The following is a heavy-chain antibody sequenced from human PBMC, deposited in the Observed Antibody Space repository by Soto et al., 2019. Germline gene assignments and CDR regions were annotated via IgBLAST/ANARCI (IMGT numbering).Heavy chain of an antibody. J-gene: IGHJ4*02. CDR3: APRPGGGGY. CDR2: IYSGGYT. Sequence: EVQLVESGGGLIQPGGSLRLSCAVSGFTVSNNYMSWVRQAPGKGLEGVSVIYSGGYTAYGDSVKGRFTISRDNSKNPLYLEMNGRGADAPAVFYWAPRPGGGGYWGQGTLVTVSS. CDR1: GFTVSNNY. D-gene: IGHD3-10*01. V-gene: IGHV3-53*01.